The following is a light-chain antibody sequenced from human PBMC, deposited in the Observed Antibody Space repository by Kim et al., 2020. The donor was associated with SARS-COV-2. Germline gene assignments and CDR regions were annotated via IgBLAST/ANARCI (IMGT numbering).Light chain of an antibody. CDR1: QSISSY. V-gene: IGKV1-39*01. Sequence: ASVGDRVTITCRASQSISSYLNWYQQKPGKAPKLLIYAASSLQSGVPSRFSGSGSGTDFTLTISSLQPEDFATYYCQQSYSTPQTFGQGTRLEIK. CDR3: QQSYSTPQT. CDR2: AAS. J-gene: IGKJ5*01.